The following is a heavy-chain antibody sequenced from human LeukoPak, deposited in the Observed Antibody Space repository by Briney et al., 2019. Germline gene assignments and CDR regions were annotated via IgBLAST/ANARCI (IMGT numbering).Heavy chain of an antibody. V-gene: IGHV1-2*06. CDR2: INPNSGGT. D-gene: IGHD6-19*01. J-gene: IGHJ3*02. CDR3: ARIEQWLVSNAFDI. Sequence: GASVKVSCKASGYTFTGYYMHWVRQAPGQGLEWMGRINPNSGGTNYAQKFQGRVTMTRDTSISTAYMELRRLRSDDTAVYYCARIEQWLVSNAFDIWGQGTMVTVSS. CDR1: GYTFTGYY.